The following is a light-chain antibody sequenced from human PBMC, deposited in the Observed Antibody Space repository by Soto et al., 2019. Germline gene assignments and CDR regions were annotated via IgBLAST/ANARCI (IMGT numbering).Light chain of an antibody. CDR2: DAS. V-gene: IGKV3-11*01. CDR3: QQRSVWPIT. J-gene: IGKJ5*01. Sequence: EIVLTQSPATLSLSPGERATLSCRAGQNIGTSLVWSQQKPGQSPRLLIYDASQWATGFPARFSGSGYGTDFTLTISSLEPEDSAVYYCQQRSVWPITFGQGTRLEIK. CDR1: QNIGTS.